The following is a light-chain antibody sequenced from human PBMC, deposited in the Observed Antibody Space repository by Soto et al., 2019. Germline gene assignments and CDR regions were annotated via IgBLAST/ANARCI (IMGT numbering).Light chain of an antibody. CDR1: SSDVGGYNY. J-gene: IGLJ1*01. CDR3: SSYTSSSTLGV. CDR2: DVS. Sequence: QSALTQPASVSGSPGQSITISCTGTSSDVGGYNYVSWYQQLPGKAPKLMIYDVSNRPSGVSDRFSGSKSGNTASLTISGLQAEDYADYYCSSYTSSSTLGVFGTGTNVTVL. V-gene: IGLV2-14*03.